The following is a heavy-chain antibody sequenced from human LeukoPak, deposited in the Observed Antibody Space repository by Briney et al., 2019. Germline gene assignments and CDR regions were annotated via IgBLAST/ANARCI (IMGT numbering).Heavy chain of an antibody. CDR1: VFTFSSYW. J-gene: IGHJ4*02. CDR3: ARDQGGILTGYYTEFDY. CDR2: INSDGSST. D-gene: IGHD3-9*01. Sequence: GRSLRLSCASSVFTFSSYWMHWVRQAPGKGLVWVSRINSDGSSTSYADSVKGRFTISRDNAQNTLYLQMNSQRAEDTAVYYCARDQGGILTGYYTEFDYWGQGTLVTVSS. V-gene: IGHV3-74*01.